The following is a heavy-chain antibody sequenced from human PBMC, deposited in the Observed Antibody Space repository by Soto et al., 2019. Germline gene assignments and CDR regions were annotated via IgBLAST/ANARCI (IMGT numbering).Heavy chain of an antibody. V-gene: IGHV4-39*01. CDR1: GDSISRSTYY. CDR2: IYYSGTT. J-gene: IGHJ4*01. Sequence: QLQLQESVPGLLNPSGTLSRTCTVYGDSISRSTYYWGWIRQPPRKALGWIGRIYYSGTTDYHPSLISRVTISVNTSTNEFSEMLTGVTAADTAVYYCARHKAEIVVEVPFVDYWGHGNLV. D-gene: IGHD2-15*01. CDR3: ARHKAEIVVEVPFVDY.